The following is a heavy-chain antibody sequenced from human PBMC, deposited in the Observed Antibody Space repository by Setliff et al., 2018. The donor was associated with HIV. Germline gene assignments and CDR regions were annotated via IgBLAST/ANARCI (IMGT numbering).Heavy chain of an antibody. CDR2: IKSKTDGGTT. J-gene: IGHJ4*02. CDR1: GFTFSNAW. D-gene: IGHD6-19*01. CDR3: ASDQQWLAQGWGGPHY. V-gene: IGHV3-15*01. Sequence: GRSLRLSCAASGFTFSNAWMSWVRQAPGKGLEWVGRIKSKTDGGTTDYAAPVKGRFTISRDDSKNTLYLQMNILIAEATAVYYCASDQQWLAQGWGGPHYWGQGTLVTVSS.